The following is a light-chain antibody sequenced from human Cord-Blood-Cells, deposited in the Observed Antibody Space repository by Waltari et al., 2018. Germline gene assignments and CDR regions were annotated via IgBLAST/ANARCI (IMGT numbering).Light chain of an antibody. CDR3: QQRYSTPYT. CDR2: SAS. Sequence: DIQMTQSPSSLSASVGDRVTITCRASQSISSYLNWYQQKPGKAPKRLIYSASSLHSGVPSRFSGSGSGTDFTLTISSLQPEDFATYYCQQRYSTPYTFVQGIKLEIK. J-gene: IGKJ2*01. V-gene: IGKV1-39*01. CDR1: QSISSY.